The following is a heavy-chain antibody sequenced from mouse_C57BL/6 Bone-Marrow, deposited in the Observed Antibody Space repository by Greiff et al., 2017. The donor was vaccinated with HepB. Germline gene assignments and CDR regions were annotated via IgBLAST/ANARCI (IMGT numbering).Heavy chain of an antibody. CDR1: GFTFTDYY. J-gene: IGHJ2*01. Sequence: EVKVVESGGGLVQPGGSLSLSCAASGFTFTDYYMSWVRQPPGKALEWLGFIRNKANGYTTEYSASVKGRFTISRDNSQSILYLQMNALRAEDSATYYCARSRITTVVAPYFDYWGQGTTLTVSS. CDR3: ARSRITTVVAPYFDY. V-gene: IGHV7-3*01. D-gene: IGHD1-1*01. CDR2: IRNKANGYTT.